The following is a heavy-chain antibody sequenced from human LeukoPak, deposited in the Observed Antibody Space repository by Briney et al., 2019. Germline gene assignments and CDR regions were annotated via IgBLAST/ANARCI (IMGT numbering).Heavy chain of an antibody. CDR2: ISGSGGST. D-gene: IGHD3-10*01. Sequence: GGSVRLSCAASGFTFSSYAMSWVRQAPGQGLEWMSGISGSGGSTYYADSVKGRFTISRDNSKNTLYLQMNSRRAEATAVYYCVIGSPICFGDNAFDTWGQGTMVTVSS. V-gene: IGHV3-23*01. J-gene: IGHJ3*02. CDR1: GFTFSSYA. CDR3: VIGSPICFGDNAFDT.